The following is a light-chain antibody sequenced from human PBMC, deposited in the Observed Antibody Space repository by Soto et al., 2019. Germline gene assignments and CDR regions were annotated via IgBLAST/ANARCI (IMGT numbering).Light chain of an antibody. CDR3: GSYTASTSFIL. V-gene: IGLV2-14*01. CDR1: SSDIGNYDF. Sequence: QSVLSQPASVSGTPGQSITIPCTATSSDIGNYDFVSWYQQVPATAPKAMLYEVSSRPSGVSNRFCGSKSGHTASLTISGLQAEDEAYYYCGSYTASTSFILFGGGTKVTV. J-gene: IGLJ2*01. CDR2: EVS.